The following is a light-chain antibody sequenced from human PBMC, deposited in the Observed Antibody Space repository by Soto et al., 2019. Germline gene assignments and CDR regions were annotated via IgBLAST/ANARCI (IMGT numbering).Light chain of an antibody. Sequence: DIQMAQSPSTLSASVGDRVTITCRASQSISSWLAWYQQKPGKAPKLLIYKASSLESGVPSRFSGSGSGTEFTLTISSLQADDFGTYYCQQYNSYPWTFGQGTKVDIK. CDR3: QQYNSYPWT. CDR1: QSISSW. J-gene: IGKJ1*01. V-gene: IGKV1-5*03. CDR2: KAS.